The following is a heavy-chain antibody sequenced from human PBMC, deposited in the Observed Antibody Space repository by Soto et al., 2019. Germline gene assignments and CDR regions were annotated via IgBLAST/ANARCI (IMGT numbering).Heavy chain of an antibody. CDR3: ARLIEATLDY. V-gene: IGHV4-59*01. D-gene: IGHD5-12*01. CDR2: IYYSGST. Sequence: PSETLSLTCTVSGGSISSYYWSWIRQPPGKGLEWIGYIYYSGSTNYNPSRKSRVTISVDTSKNQFSLKLSSVTAADTAVYYCARLIEATLDYWGQGTLVTVSS. CDR1: GGSISSYY. J-gene: IGHJ4*02.